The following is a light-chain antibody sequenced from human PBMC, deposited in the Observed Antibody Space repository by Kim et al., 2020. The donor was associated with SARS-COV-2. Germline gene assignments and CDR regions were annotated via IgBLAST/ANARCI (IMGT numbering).Light chain of an antibody. J-gene: IGKJ2*01. CDR2: LAS. CDR3: QHYSRFPYT. Sequence: DIQMTQSPSTLSASVGDRVTITCRASENIDTWLAWYQQKPGRAPSLLIYLASTLESGVPSRFSGTGSGTEFSLSITSLQPDDLATYYCQHYSRFPYTFGQGTKLEIK. V-gene: IGKV1-5*03. CDR1: ENIDTW.